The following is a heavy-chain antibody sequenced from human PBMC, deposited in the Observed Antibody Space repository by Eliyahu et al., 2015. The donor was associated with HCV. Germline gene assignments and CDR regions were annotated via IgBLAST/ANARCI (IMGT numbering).Heavy chain of an antibody. CDR1: GFXFRNWA. CDR3: ARDGRAYSDDPTHFTY. J-gene: IGHJ4*02. D-gene: IGHD2-21*01. Sequence: QVQLVESGGGVVQPGRSLRLSCAASGFXFRNWAMPWVRQAPGKGLEWVGIISYDGXDTXYSGPKGRFTXSRDNSENTLYLQINSLRTEDTAVYYCARDGRAYSDDPTHFTYWGQGTLVTVSS. CDR2: ISYDGXDT. V-gene: IGHV3-30-3*01.